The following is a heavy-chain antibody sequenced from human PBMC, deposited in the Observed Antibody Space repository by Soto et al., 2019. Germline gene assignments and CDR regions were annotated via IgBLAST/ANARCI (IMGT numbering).Heavy chain of an antibody. CDR1: GGSISSGDYY. V-gene: IGHV4-30-4*01. CDR2: IYYSGST. D-gene: IGHD3-22*01. CDR3: ARDSYDSSGSSGYSFDY. Sequence: QVQLQESGPGLVKPSQTLSLTCTVSGGSISSGDYYWNWIRQPPGKGLEWIGNIYYSGSTYYNPSLKRRVTISVDTSKNQFSLKLSSVTAADTAVYYCARDSYDSSGSSGYSFDYWGQGTLVTVSS. J-gene: IGHJ4*02.